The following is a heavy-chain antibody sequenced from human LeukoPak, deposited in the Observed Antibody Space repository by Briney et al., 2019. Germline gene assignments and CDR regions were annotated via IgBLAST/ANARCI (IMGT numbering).Heavy chain of an antibody. CDR3: ARVVAARPPYYYYYYMDV. D-gene: IGHD6-6*01. Sequence: PSETLSLTCTVSGGSISSYYWSWIRQPPGKRLEWIGYIYYSGSTNYNPSLKSRVTISVDTSKNQFSLKLSSVTAADTAVYYCARVVAARPPYYYYYYMDVWGKGTTVTVSS. CDR1: GGSISSYY. CDR2: IYYSGST. J-gene: IGHJ6*03. V-gene: IGHV4-59*01.